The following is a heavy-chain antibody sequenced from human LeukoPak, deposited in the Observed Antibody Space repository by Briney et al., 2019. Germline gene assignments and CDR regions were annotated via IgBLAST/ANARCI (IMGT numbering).Heavy chain of an antibody. CDR2: IYNGGTT. CDR3: AGGGEAARSLAY. D-gene: IGHD6-6*01. CDR1: GVTSNY. V-gene: IGHV3-66*02. Sequence: GGSLRLSCAASGVTSNYITWVRQAPGKGLEWVSVIYNGGTTYYADSVKGRFTISRDNSKSTLFVYLQMNSLRTDDTALYYCAGGGEAARSLAYWGQGALVTVSS. J-gene: IGHJ4*02.